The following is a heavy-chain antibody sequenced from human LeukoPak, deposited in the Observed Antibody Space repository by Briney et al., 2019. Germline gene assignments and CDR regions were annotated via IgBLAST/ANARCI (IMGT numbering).Heavy chain of an antibody. CDR1: GFTFSSHW. CDR3: ATSYGRGAFDI. V-gene: IGHV3-7*01. CDR2: ITQDGSEE. D-gene: IGHD3-10*01. Sequence: GGSLRLSCAASGFTFSSHWMSWVRQAPGKGLEWVAKITQDGSEEFYVDSVKGRFTISRDNARNSLYLQMNSLRVDDTAVYSCATSYGRGAFDIWGRGTMVTVSS. J-gene: IGHJ3*02.